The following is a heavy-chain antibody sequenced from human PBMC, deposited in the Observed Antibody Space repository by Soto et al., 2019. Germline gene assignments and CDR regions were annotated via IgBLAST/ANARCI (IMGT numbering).Heavy chain of an antibody. D-gene: IGHD3-10*01. V-gene: IGHV4-30-2*01. J-gene: IGHJ5*02. CDR1: GGSISSGGYF. Sequence: HLQLQESGSGLVKPSQTLSLTCAVSGGSISSGGYFWSWIRQPPGKGLEWIGYIYHSGSTYYNPSLKSRVTISIDRSKNQFSLQLSSVTAADTAVYYCARGLGPWGQGTLVTVSS. CDR3: ARGLGP. CDR2: IYHSGST.